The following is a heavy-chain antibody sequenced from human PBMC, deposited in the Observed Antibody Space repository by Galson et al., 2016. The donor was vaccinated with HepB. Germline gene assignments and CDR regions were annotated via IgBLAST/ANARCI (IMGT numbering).Heavy chain of an antibody. CDR1: GYNFTNYW. J-gene: IGHJ6*02. CDR2: INPGDSDT. CDR3: ARRGSGIIRGIVAYYDYGMDV. D-gene: IGHD2-21*01. Sequence: QSGAEVKKPGESLKISCKGSGYNFTNYWIGWVRQMPGKGLEWMGIINPGDSDTRYNPSIQGQVIISADKSINSAYLQWSSLEASDSAMYFCARRGSGIIRGIVAYYDYGMDVWGQGTTVTVSS. V-gene: IGHV5-51*01.